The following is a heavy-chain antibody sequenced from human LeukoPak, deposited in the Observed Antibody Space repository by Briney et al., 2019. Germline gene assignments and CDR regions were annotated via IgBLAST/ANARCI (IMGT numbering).Heavy chain of an antibody. CDR2: ISSSGSTI. Sequence: GGSLRLSCAASGFTFSSYEMNWVRQAPGKGLEWVSYISSSGSTIYYADSVKGRFTISRDNAKNSLYLQMNSLRAEDTAVYYCARQNSYGKYGYFDYWGQGTLVTVSS. D-gene: IGHD5-18*01. J-gene: IGHJ4*02. V-gene: IGHV3-48*03. CDR1: GFTFSSYE. CDR3: ARQNSYGKYGYFDY.